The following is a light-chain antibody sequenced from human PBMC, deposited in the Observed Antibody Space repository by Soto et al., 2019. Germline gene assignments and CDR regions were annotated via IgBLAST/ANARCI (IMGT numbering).Light chain of an antibody. V-gene: IGKV3-20*01. J-gene: IGKJ2*01. Sequence: EIVLTQSPGTLSLSPGERATLSCRASQTIYSTFLAWYQQKPGQAPRLLIYGASSRATGIPDRFRGCGSGTDFTLTISRLEPEDSAVYYCQHETFGQGTKLEIK. CDR2: GAS. CDR3: QHET. CDR1: QTIYSTF.